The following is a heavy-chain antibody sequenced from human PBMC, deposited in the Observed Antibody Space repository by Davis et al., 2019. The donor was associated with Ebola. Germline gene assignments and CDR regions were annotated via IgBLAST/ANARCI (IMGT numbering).Heavy chain of an antibody. CDR2: IYYSGST. D-gene: IGHD6-19*01. J-gene: IGHJ4*02. CDR1: GGSISSSSYY. V-gene: IGHV4-39*07. Sequence: PSETLSLTCTVSGGSISSSSYYWGWIRQPPGKGLEWIGSIYYSGSTYYNPSLKSRVTISVDTSKNQFSLKLSSVTAADTAVYYCARGRGSGDNWGQGTLVTVSS. CDR3: ARGRGSGDN.